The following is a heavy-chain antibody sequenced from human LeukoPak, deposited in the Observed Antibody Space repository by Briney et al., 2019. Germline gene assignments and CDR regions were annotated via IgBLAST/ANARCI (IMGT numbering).Heavy chain of an antibody. V-gene: IGHV3-7*03. CDR2: IKRDGSEK. CDR1: GFTFSNYW. CDR3: ARANSGYYFDY. Sequence: GGSLRLSCAASGFTFSNYWMSWVRQAPGKGLEWVASIKRDGSEKYYVDSVKGRFTISKDNAKNSLYLQMNSLRAEDTAVYYCARANSGYYFDYWGQGTLVTVSS. J-gene: IGHJ4*02.